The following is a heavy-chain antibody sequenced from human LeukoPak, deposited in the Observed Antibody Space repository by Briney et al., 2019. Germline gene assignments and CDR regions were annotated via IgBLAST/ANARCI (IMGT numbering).Heavy chain of an antibody. J-gene: IGHJ4*02. CDR2: ISSSGGST. V-gene: IGHV3-23*01. Sequence: GGSLRLSCAASGLSFSNYAMSWVRQAPGKGLEWVSAISSSGGSTYYADSVKGRFTISRDNSKNTLYLQMNSLRAEDTAVYYCAKGGPQFFDYWGQGSLVTVSS. CDR1: GLSFSNYA. CDR3: AKGGPQFFDY. D-gene: IGHD5-24*01.